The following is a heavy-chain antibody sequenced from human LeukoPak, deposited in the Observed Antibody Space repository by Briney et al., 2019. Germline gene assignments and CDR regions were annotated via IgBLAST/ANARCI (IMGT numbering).Heavy chain of an antibody. CDR2: IRSKAYGGTT. J-gene: IGHJ4*02. V-gene: IGHV3-49*04. CDR1: GFTFGDYA. Sequence: PGRSLRLSCTASGFTFGDYAMSWVRQAPGKGLEWVGFIRSKAYGGTTEYAASVKGRFTITRDDSKSIAYLQMNSLKTEDTAVYYCTRDSRIQLWLMDYWGQGTLVTVSS. CDR3: TRDSRIQLWLMDY. D-gene: IGHD5-18*01.